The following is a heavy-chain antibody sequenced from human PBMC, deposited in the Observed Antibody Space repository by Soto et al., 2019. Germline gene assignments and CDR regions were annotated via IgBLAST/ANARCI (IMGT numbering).Heavy chain of an antibody. J-gene: IGHJ6*02. D-gene: IGHD1-26*01. V-gene: IGHV1-69*06. CDR1: GGTFSSYA. Sequence: GASVKVSCKASGGTFSSYAISWVRQAPGQGLEWMGGIIPIFGTANYAQKFQGRVTITADKSTSTAYMELSSLRSEDTAVYYCAREAGSGSYYSSLYYGMDVWGQGTTVTAP. CDR3: AREAGSGSYYSSLYYGMDV. CDR2: IIPIFGTA.